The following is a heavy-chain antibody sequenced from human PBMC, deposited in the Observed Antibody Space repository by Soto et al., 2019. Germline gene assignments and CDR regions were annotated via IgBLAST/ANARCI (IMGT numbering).Heavy chain of an antibody. CDR3: ARRVRGWYFDL. Sequence: EVQLLESGGGLVQPGGSLRLSCVASGFTFSSYAMNWVRQAPGKGLEWVSVISGSGDSTYYADSVKGRFTISRDNSKNSLYLQMNSLRARDTAVDSGARRVRGWYFDLWGRGTLVTVSS. V-gene: IGHV3-23*01. CDR2: ISGSGDST. J-gene: IGHJ2*01. CDR1: GFTFSSYA.